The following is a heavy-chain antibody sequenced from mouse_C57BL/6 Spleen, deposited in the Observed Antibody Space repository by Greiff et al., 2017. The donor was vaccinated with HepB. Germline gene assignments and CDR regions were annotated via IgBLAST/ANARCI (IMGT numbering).Heavy chain of an antibody. D-gene: IGHD2-5*01. V-gene: IGHV3-6*01. CDR3: AREASYYSNGFDY. CDR1: GYSITSGYY. CDR2: ISYDGSN. Sequence: EVQLQESGPGLVKPSQSLSLTCSVTGYSITSGYYWNWIRQFPGNKLEWMGYISYDGSNNYNPSLKNRISITRDTSKNQFFLKLNSVTTEDTATYYCAREASYYSNGFDYWGQGTTLTVSS. J-gene: IGHJ2*01.